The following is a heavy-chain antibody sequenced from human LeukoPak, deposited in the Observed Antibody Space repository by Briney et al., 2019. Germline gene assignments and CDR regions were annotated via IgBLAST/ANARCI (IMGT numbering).Heavy chain of an antibody. Sequence: SGPTLVKPTQTLTLTCTFSGISLSTSGVGVGWIRQPPGKALEWLALIYWNDDKRYSPSLKSRLTITKDTSKNQVVITVTNMDPVDTATYFCAHRRYSSSSPAEYFQHWGQGTLVTVSS. CDR2: IYWNDDK. J-gene: IGHJ1*01. D-gene: IGHD6-6*01. CDR1: GISLSTSGVG. V-gene: IGHV2-5*01. CDR3: AHRRYSSSSPAEYFQH.